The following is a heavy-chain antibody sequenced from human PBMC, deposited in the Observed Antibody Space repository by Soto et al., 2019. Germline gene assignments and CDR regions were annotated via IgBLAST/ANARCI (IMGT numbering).Heavy chain of an antibody. CDR1: GFTFSFYG. V-gene: IGHV3-30*18. D-gene: IGHD6-6*01. Sequence: PGGSLRLSCAASGFTFSFYGMHWVRQAPGKGLEWLAVISSGEKNKFYADSVKGRFTISGDNSKNMLSLQMNSLSTEDTAVYYCAKGPSSYSDPLCNWGKRTLGTVSS. J-gene: IGHJ4*02. CDR2: ISSGEKNK. CDR3: AKGPSSYSDPLCN.